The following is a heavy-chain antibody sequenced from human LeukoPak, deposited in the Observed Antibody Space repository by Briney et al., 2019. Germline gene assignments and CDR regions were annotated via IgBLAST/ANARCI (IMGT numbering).Heavy chain of an antibody. CDR3: ARDIVVVVAPPEDYYHMDV. Sequence: GGSLRLSCAASGFTVSSNYMSWVRRAPGKGLEWVSVIYSGGSTYYADSVKGRFTISRDNSKNTLYLQMNSLRAEDTAVYYCARDIVVVVAPPEDYYHMDVWGKGTTVTVSS. J-gene: IGHJ6*03. D-gene: IGHD2-15*01. CDR1: GFTVSSNY. V-gene: IGHV3-53*01. CDR2: IYSGGST.